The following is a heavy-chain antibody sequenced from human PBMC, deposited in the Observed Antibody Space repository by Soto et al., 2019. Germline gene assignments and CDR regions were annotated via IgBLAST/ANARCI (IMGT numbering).Heavy chain of an antibody. J-gene: IGHJ4*02. V-gene: IGHV3-49*03. Sequence: GGSLRLSCTASGFTFGDYAMSWFRQAPGKGLEWVGFIRSKAYGGTTEYAASVKGRFTISRDDSKSIAYLQMNSLKTEDTAVYYCTRARYYYGSGSYYDYWGQGTLVTVSS. D-gene: IGHD3-10*01. CDR1: GFTFGDYA. CDR3: TRARYYYGSGSYYDY. CDR2: IRSKAYGGTT.